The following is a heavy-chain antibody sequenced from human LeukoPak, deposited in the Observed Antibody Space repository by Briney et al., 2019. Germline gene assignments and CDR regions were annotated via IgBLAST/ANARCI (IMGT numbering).Heavy chain of an antibody. D-gene: IGHD3-22*01. CDR3: ARAVTYYYDSSGYRTQYYYYMDV. Sequence: PGRSLRLSCAASGFTFSSCAMHWVRQAPGKGLEWVAVISYDGSNKYYADSVKGRFTISRDNSKNTLYLQMNSLRAEDTAVYYCARAVTYYYDSSGYRTQYYYYMDVWGKGTTVTVSS. CDR2: ISYDGSNK. J-gene: IGHJ6*03. CDR1: GFTFSSCA. V-gene: IGHV3-30*04.